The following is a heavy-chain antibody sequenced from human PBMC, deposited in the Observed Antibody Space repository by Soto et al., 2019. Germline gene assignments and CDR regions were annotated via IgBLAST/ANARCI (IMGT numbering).Heavy chain of an antibody. Sequence: QVQLQESGPGLVKPSGTLSLTCAVSGASMTSSHWWSWVRQPPGKGLEWIGEIYHTGSANYKPSHESRVTTSVDKYKNRFSRILTSVTAADTATYYCARRPTGSGWYPMFDTWGQGALVTVSS. CDR3: ARRPTGSGWYPMFDT. CDR1: GASMTSSHW. V-gene: IGHV4-4*02. J-gene: IGHJ5*02. CDR2: IYHTGSA. D-gene: IGHD6-19*01.